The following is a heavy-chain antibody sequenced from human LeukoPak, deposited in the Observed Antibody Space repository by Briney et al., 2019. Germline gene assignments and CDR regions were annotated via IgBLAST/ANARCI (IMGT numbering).Heavy chain of an antibody. CDR2: IWYDGSNK. CDR3: AKENPVGGTNYFDY. V-gene: IGHV3-33*06. D-gene: IGHD1-26*01. CDR1: GFTFSSYG. J-gene: IGHJ4*02. Sequence: GGSLRLSCAASGFTFSSYGMHWVRQAPGKGLEWVAVIWYDGSNKYYADSVKGRFTISRDNSKNTLYLQMNSLRAEDTAVYYCAKENPVGGTNYFDYWGQGTLVTVPS.